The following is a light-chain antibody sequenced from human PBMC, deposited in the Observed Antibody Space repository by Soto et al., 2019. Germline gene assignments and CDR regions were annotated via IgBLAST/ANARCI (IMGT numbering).Light chain of an antibody. Sequence: EIVLTQSPGTLSLSPGERATLSCRASQSVSSSYLAWYQQKPVQAPRLLIYGASSRATGIPDRFSGSGSGTDFTLTISRLEPEDFAVYYFQQYDSSPMTFSQGTKVQIK. V-gene: IGKV3-20*01. CDR1: QSVSSSY. CDR2: GAS. CDR3: QQYDSSPMT. J-gene: IGKJ1*01.